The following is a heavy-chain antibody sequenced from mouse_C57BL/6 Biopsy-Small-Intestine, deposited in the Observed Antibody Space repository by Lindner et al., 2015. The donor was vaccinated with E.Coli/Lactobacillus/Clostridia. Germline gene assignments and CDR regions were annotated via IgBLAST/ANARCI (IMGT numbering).Heavy chain of an antibody. CDR3: TRCLLLRHWGFSGPFLAY. CDR2: IDPETGGT. CDR1: GYIFTDYE. Sequence: VQLQESGAALVRPGASVTLSCKASGYIFTDYEMHWVKQTPVHGLEWIGAIDPETGGTAYNQKFKGKAILTADKSSSTAYMELRSLTSEDSAVYYCTRCLLLRHWGFSGPFLAYWGQGTLVTVSA. D-gene: IGHD1-1*01. V-gene: IGHV1-15*01. J-gene: IGHJ3*01.